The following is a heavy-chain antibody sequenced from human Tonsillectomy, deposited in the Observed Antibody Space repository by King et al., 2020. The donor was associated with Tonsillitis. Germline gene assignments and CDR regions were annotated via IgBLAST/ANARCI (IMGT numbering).Heavy chain of an antibody. J-gene: IGHJ2*01. CDR3: ARRGCSSTSCYAGWYFDL. CDR2: IYYSGST. D-gene: IGHD2-2*01. CDR1: GGSISSYY. Sequence: QLQESGPGLVKPSETLSLTCTVSGGSISSYYWSWIRQPPGKGLEWIGYIYYSGSTNYNPSLKRRVTISVDTSKNQFSLKLSSVTAADTAVYYCARRGCSSTSCYAGWYFDLWGRGTLVTVSS. V-gene: IGHV4-59*01.